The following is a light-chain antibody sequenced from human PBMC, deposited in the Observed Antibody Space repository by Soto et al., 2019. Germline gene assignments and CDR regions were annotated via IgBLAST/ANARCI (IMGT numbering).Light chain of an antibody. J-gene: IGKJ1*01. CDR1: QRVSRG. V-gene: IGKV1-5*01. CDR2: DAS. CDR3: QQYNAYSPT. Sequence: DIQINHSASALSASVGDRVTITCRASQRVSRGLAWYQQKPGKAPTLLIYDASSLESGVPSRFSGSGSGTEFSLTISSLQPDDIATYYCQQYNAYSPTFGQGTKVDI.